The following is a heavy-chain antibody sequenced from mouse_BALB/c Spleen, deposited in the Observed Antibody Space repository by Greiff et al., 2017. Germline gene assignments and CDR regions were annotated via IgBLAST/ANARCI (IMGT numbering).Heavy chain of an antibody. V-gene: IGHV1S81*02. CDR1: GYTFPSSY. CDR3: TRGYDYDDVPFAY. J-gene: IGHJ3*01. Sequence: QVQLQQPGAELVKPGASVKFSCKASGYTFPSSYMYWVHQRPGQGLEWIGGINRSNGGTNSNEKFKSKATLTVDKSSSTADMQLSSLTSEDAAVFDGTRGYDYDDVPFAYWGQGTLVTVSA. D-gene: IGHD2-4*01. CDR2: INRSNGGT.